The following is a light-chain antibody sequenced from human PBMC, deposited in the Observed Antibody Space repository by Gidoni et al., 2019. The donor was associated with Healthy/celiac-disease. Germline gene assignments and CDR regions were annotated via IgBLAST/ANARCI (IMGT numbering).Light chain of an antibody. CDR2: AAS. V-gene: IGKV1-39*01. CDR1: QSISSY. Sequence: DIQLTQSPSSLSASVGDRVTITCRASQSISSYLNWYQKKPGKAPKLLIYAASSLQSGVPSRFSGSGSGTDFTITISSLQPEDFANYYCQQSYSTLWTFGQGTKVEIK. CDR3: QQSYSTLWT. J-gene: IGKJ1*01.